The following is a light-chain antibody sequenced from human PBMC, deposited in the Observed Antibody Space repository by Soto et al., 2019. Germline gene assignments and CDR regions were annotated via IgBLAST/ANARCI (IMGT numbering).Light chain of an antibody. Sequence: EIVLTQSPGTLSVSPGDRATLSCRASRSISSNLAWYQQKPGQGPRLLIYRASTRATGVPARFSGRGSGTEFTLTISSLQSDDSAVYYCQHYRNWPPFIFGGGTRVEVK. V-gene: IGKV3-15*01. CDR1: RSISSN. CDR3: QHYRNWPPFI. J-gene: IGKJ4*01. CDR2: RAS.